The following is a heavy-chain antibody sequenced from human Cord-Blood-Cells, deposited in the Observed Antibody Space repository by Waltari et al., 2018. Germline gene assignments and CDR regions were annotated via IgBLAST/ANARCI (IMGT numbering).Heavy chain of an antibody. Sequence: QVQLVQSGAEVKKPGASVKVSCKASGYTFTSYAMHWVRQAPGQRLEWMGWINAGNGNTKYSQKFQGRVTITRDTSASTAYMELSSLRSEDTAVYYCARAPICSSTSCYWFDPWGQGTLVTVSS. CDR1: GYTFTSYA. J-gene: IGHJ5*02. CDR3: ARAPICSSTSCYWFDP. V-gene: IGHV1-3*01. CDR2: INAGNGNT. D-gene: IGHD2-2*01.